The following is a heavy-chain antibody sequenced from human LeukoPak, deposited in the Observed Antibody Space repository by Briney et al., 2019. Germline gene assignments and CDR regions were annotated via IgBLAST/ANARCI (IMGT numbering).Heavy chain of an antibody. D-gene: IGHD6-13*01. CDR2: ISSSSSYI. V-gene: IGHV3-21*01. CDR3: ARPDEQQLVRDACDI. Sequence: GGSLRLICAASGFTFSSYSMNWVRQAPGKGLEWVSSISSSSSYIYYADSVKGRFTISRDNAKNSLYLQMNSLRAEDTAVYYCARPDEQQLVRDACDILGQGTMVTVSS. CDR1: GFTFSSYS. J-gene: IGHJ3*02.